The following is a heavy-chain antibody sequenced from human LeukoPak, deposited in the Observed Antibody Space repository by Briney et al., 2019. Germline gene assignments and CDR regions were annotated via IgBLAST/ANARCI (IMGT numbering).Heavy chain of an antibody. CDR1: GGSFSGYY. D-gene: IGHD3-3*01. J-gene: IGHJ5*02. V-gene: IGHV4-34*01. Sequence: MPSETLSLTCAVYGGSFSGYYWSWIRQPPGEGLEWIGEINHSGSTNYNPSLKSRVTISVDTSKNQFSLRLSSVTAADTAVYYCARVRAIFGSHWFDPWGQGTLVTVSS. CDR3: ARVRAIFGSHWFDP. CDR2: INHSGST.